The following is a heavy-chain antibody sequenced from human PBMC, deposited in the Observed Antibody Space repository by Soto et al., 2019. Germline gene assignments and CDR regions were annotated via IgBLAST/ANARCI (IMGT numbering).Heavy chain of an antibody. CDR1: GFPFGGYG. Sequence: QVQLVESGGGVVQPGRSLRLSCDASGFPFGGYGMHWVRQTPGKGLEWVALIWHDGSNKRYADSVEGRFTISRDNSKYILYLQMNSLRAEDTAVYYCARDLGSGSPEVYFDYWGQGTLVTVSS. CDR2: IWHDGSNK. J-gene: IGHJ4*02. D-gene: IGHD1-26*01. CDR3: ARDLGSGSPEVYFDY. V-gene: IGHV3-33*01.